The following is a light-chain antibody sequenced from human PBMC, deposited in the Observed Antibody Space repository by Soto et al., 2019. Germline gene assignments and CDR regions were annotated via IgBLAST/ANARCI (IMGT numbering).Light chain of an antibody. CDR2: EVS. CDR1: SSGIGGYNF. V-gene: IGLV2-23*02. Sequence: QSVLTQPASVSGSPGQSITISCTGTSSGIGGYNFVSWYQQHPGKAPKLIIYEVSGRPSGVSNRFSGSKSGNTASLTISGLQAEDEADYYCCSYAGSTTYVFGTGTKVTVL. J-gene: IGLJ1*01. CDR3: CSYAGSTTYV.